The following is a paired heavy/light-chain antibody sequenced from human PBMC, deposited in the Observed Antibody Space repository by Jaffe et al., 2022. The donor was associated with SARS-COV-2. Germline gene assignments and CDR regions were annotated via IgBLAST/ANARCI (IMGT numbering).Heavy chain of an antibody. Sequence: EVQLVESGGGLVQPGGSLRLSCAASGFTFSSYAMSWVRQAPGKGLEWVSGTSGSGAGTYHADSVKGRFTISRDNSKNTLYLQMNSLRAEDTAIYYCAKDRGYRKEAFEYWGQGTLVTVSS. CDR1: GFTFSSYA. CDR3: AKDRGYRKEAFEY. D-gene: IGHD5-18*01. J-gene: IGHJ4*02. CDR2: TSGSGAGT. V-gene: IGHV3-23*04.
Light chain of an antibody. J-gene: IGKJ4*01. V-gene: IGKV1-12*01. CDR3: QQADSFPLT. CDR1: QGISSW. CDR2: AES. Sequence: DIQMTQSPSSVSASVGDRVTITCRASQGISSWLAWYQQKPGKAPRLLIYAESSLQSGVPSRFSGSGSGTDFTLTISSLQPEDFATYFCQQADSFPLTFGGGTKVEIK.